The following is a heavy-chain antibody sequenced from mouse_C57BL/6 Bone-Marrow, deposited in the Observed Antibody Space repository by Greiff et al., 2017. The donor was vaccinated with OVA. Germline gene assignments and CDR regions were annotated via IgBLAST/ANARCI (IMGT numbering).Heavy chain of an antibody. J-gene: IGHJ2*01. V-gene: IGHV1-54*01. Sequence: VKLMESGAELVRPGTSVKVSCKASGYAFTNYLIEWVKQRPGQGLEWIGVINPGSGGTNYNEKFKGKATLTADKSSSTAYMQLSSLTSEDSAVYFCAIITTVVHPYYFDYWGQGTTLTVSS. CDR3: AIITTVVHPYYFDY. CDR2: INPGSGGT. D-gene: IGHD1-1*01. CDR1: GYAFTNYL.